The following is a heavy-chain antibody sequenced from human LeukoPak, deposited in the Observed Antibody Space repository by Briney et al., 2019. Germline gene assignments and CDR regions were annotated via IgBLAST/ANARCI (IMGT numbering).Heavy chain of an antibody. V-gene: IGHV1-2*02. CDR1: GYTFSGTGWY. CDR2: INPNNGAT. J-gene: IGHJ4*02. Sequence: ASVKVSFKASGYTFSGTGWYLYWLRQAPGKGLECMGWINPNNGATSYAQKFQGRVAVTRDTSISTPNLELSRLRPDDTAVYYCARDGTAQMVAFDYWGQGTLVTVSS. CDR3: ARDGTAQMVAFDY. D-gene: IGHD3-10*01.